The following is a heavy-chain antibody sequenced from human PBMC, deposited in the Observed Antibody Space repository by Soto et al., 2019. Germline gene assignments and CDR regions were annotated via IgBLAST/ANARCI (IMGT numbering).Heavy chain of an antibody. CDR1: GFTFSSYG. CDR2: ISYDGSNK. CDR3: AKEYYYASSGYYSNPYYFDY. D-gene: IGHD3-22*01. Sequence: PGGSLRLSCAASGFTFSSYGMHWVRQAPGKGLEWVAVISYDGSNKYYADSVKGRFTISRDNSKNTLYLQMNSLRAEDTAVYYCAKEYYYASSGYYSNPYYFDYWGQGTLVTVSS. J-gene: IGHJ4*02. V-gene: IGHV3-30*18.